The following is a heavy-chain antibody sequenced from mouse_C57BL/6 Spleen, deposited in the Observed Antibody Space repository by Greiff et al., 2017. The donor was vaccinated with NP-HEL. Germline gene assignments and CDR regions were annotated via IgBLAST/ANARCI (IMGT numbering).Heavy chain of an antibody. Sequence: QVQLQQSGPELVKPGASVKISCKASGYAFSSSWMNWVKQRPGKGLEWIGRIYPGDGDTNYNGKFKGKATLTADKSSSTAYMQLSSLTSEDSAVYFCAREGAMDYWGKGTSVTVSS. CDR3: AREGAMDY. CDR2: IYPGDGDT. V-gene: IGHV1-82*01. J-gene: IGHJ4*01. CDR1: GYAFSSSW.